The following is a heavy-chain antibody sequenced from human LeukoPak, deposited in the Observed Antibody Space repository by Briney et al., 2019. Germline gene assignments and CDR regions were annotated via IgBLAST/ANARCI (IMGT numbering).Heavy chain of an antibody. CDR2: ISYDGSNK. CDR1: GFTFSSYA. D-gene: IGHD3-16*01. V-gene: IGHV3-30*01. Sequence: GGSLRLSCAASGFTFSSYAMHWVRQAPGKGLEWVAVISYDGSNKYYADSVKGRFTISRDNSKNTLYLQMNSLRAEDTAVYYCARELGLYSYFDYWGQGTLVTVSS. J-gene: IGHJ4*02. CDR3: ARELGLYSYFDY.